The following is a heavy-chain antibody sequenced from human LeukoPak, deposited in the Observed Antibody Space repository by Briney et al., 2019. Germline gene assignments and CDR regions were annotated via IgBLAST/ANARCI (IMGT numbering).Heavy chain of an antibody. V-gene: IGHV3-49*03. CDR3: TRVSPWGCSSTSCYENYFDY. CDR1: GFTFGDYA. CDR2: IRSKAYGGTT. J-gene: IGHJ4*02. D-gene: IGHD2-2*01. Sequence: PGGSLRLSCTASGFTFGDYAMSWFRQAPGKGLEWVGFIRSKAYGGTTEYAASVKGRFTISRDDSKSIAYLQMNSLKTEDTAVYYCTRVSPWGCSSTSCYENYFDYWGQGTLVTVSS.